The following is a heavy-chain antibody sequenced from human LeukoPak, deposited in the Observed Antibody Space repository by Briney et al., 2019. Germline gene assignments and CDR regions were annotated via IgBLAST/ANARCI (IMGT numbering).Heavy chain of an antibody. CDR2: IKQDGSEI. J-gene: IGHJ4*02. V-gene: IGHV3-7*01. CDR1: GFTFSGYW. Sequence: GGSLRLSCAASGFTFSGYWMSWVRQAPGKGPEWVANIKQDGSEIYYVDSVKGRFTISRDNAKNSLFLQMNSLRAEDTAVYYCARVAINDYGDYFDYWGQGTLVTVSS. D-gene: IGHD4-17*01. CDR3: ARVAINDYGDYFDY.